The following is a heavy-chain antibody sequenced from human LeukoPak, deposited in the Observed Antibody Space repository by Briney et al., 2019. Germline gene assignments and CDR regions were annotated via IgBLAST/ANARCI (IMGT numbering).Heavy chain of an antibody. J-gene: IGHJ4*02. CDR3: ARHLGDGYNYPPLDS. CDR2: IYPGDSDT. V-gene: IGHV5-51*01. CDR1: GDSFTSYW. Sequence: GESLKISCRGSGDSFTSYWIGWLRQMPGKGLEGMGRIYPGDSDTRYSPSFQGQVTISADKSISTAYLQWSSLQASDTAMYSCARHLGDGYNYPPLDSWGQGTLVTVSS. D-gene: IGHD5-24*01.